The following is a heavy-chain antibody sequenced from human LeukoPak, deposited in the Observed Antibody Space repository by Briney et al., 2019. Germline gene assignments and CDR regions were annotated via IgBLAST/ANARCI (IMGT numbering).Heavy chain of an antibody. CDR2: IYYSGSS. CDR1: GASININNYY. CDR3: ARDNQGYSGYDSRFDY. Sequence: SQTLSLTCSVSGASININNYYWSWIRQHPGKGLEWIGYIYYSGSSYYTPSLQSRVRLSVDTSNNQFSLNLSSVTAADTAVYYCARDNQGYSGYDSRFDYWGQGTLVTVSS. D-gene: IGHD5-12*01. V-gene: IGHV4-31*03. J-gene: IGHJ4*02.